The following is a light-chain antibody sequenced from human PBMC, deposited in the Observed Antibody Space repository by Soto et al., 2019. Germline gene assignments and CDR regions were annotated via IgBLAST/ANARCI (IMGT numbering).Light chain of an antibody. J-gene: IGLJ2*01. Sequence: SYELTQPPSVSVAPGKTASITCGGNNIGSKSVHWYQQKPGQAPVVVIYFDSDRPSGIPERFSGSNSGNTATLIISRVEAGDEADYYCQVWDSSSDHVVFGGGTQLTVL. V-gene: IGLV3-21*04. CDR3: QVWDSSSDHVV. CDR1: NIGSKS. CDR2: FDS.